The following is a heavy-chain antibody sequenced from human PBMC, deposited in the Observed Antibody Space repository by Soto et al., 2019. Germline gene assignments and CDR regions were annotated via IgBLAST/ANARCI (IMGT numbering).Heavy chain of an antibody. V-gene: IGHV1-69*06. CDR1: GYTFTSYG. CDR3: VRVVAIPGYPDN. D-gene: IGHD5-12*01. J-gene: IGHJ4*02. CDR2: IVPTVDTS. Sequence: SVKVSCKASGYTFTSYGISWVRQAPGQGLEWMGGIVPTVDTSTYAQKFQGRVTITADKFTNTVYMELSSLRSDDTAVYYCVRVVAIPGYPDNWGQGTLVTVSS.